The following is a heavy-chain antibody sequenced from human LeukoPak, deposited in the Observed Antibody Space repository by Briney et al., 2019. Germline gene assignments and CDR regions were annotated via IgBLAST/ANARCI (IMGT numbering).Heavy chain of an antibody. CDR1: GGSISSSSYY. CDR3: ALVVPAAIHPFDY. J-gene: IGHJ4*02. Sequence: SETLSLTCTVSGGSISSSSYYWGWLRQPPGKGLEGIGSIYYSGSTYYNPSLKSRVTISVNTSKNQFSLKLSSVTAADTAVYYCALVVPAAIHPFDYWGQGTLVTVSS. CDR2: IYYSGST. V-gene: IGHV4-39*01. D-gene: IGHD2-2*02.